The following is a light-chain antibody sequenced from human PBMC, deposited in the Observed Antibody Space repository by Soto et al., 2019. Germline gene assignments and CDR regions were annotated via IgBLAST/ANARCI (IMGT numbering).Light chain of an antibody. CDR3: SAYTARSTLV. CDR1: MRDVGAYNL. CDR2: EVR. Sequence: QSALTQPASVSGSAGQSITISCSGTMRDVGAYNLVSWYQQHPGTAPKLLIYEVRNRPSGISSRFSGSRSGNTASLTISGSQPEDEGDYYYSAYTARSTLVFGGGHKVTVL. J-gene: IGLJ3*02. V-gene: IGLV2-14*01.